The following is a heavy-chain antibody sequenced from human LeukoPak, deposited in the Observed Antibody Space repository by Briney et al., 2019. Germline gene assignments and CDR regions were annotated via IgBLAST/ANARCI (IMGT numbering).Heavy chain of an antibody. J-gene: IGHJ6*03. CDR1: GFTFSSYS. D-gene: IGHD3-9*01. Sequence: GGSLRLSCAASGFTFSSYSMNWVRQAPGKGLEWVSSISSSSSYIYYADSVKGRFTISRDNAKNSLYLQMNSLRAEDTAVYYCARDGYYDILTGYLTGYYYYYMDVWGKGTTVTVSS. CDR3: ARDGYYDILTGYLTGYYYYYMDV. V-gene: IGHV3-21*04. CDR2: ISSSSSYI.